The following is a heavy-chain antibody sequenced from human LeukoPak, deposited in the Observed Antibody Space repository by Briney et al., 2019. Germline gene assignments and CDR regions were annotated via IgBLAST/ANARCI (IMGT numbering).Heavy chain of an antibody. CDR1: GYTLSELS. J-gene: IGHJ4*02. V-gene: IGHV1-24*01. D-gene: IGHD5-18*01. CDR2: FDPEDGET. CDR3: ATVGYSYGIPLHY. Sequence: VSVKVSCKVSGYTLSELSMHWVRQAPGKGLEWMGGFDPEDGETIYAQKFQGRVTMTEDTSTDTAYMELSSLRSEDTAVYYCATVGYSYGIPLHYWGQGTLVTVSS.